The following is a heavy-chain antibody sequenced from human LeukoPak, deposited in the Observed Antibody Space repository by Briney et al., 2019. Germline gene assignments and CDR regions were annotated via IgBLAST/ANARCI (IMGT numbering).Heavy chain of an antibody. Sequence: GASVKVSCKASGYTFSVYGITWVRQAPGQGLEWMGWISPYNGNTSYAQKLQGRVTMTRDTSISTAYMELRRLRSDDTAVYYCAKDWGIAAAGLDWFDPWGQGTLVTVSS. J-gene: IGHJ5*02. CDR3: AKDWGIAAAGLDWFDP. V-gene: IGHV1-18*01. D-gene: IGHD6-13*01. CDR1: GYTFSVYG. CDR2: ISPYNGNT.